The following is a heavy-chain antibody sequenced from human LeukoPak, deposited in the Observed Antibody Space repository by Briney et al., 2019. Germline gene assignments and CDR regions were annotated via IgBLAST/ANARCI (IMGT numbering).Heavy chain of an antibody. CDR3: ASFCSSTSCYGMDV. CDR2: IYYSGST. V-gene: IGHV4-59*08. J-gene: IGHJ6*02. D-gene: IGHD2-2*01. Sequence: PSETLSLTCSVSGGSISSYYWSWIRQPPGKGLEWIGYIYYSGSTNYNPSLKSRVTISVDTSKNQFSLKLTSVTAADTAVYYCASFCSSTSCYGMDVWGQGTTVTVSS. CDR1: GGSISSYY.